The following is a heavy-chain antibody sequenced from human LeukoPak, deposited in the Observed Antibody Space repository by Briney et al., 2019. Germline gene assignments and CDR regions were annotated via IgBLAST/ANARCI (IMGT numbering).Heavy chain of an antibody. CDR1: GFTVSNYY. J-gene: IGHJ5*02. CDR2: IYSDDRT. Sequence: AGGSLRLSCAASGFTVSNYYMSWVRQAPGKGLEWVSVIYSDDRTYHADSVKGRFTISRDNSKNTLYLQMNNLRVEDTAVYYCARDRTAADPWGQGTLVTVSS. V-gene: IGHV3-53*01. D-gene: IGHD6-13*01. CDR3: ARDRTAADP.